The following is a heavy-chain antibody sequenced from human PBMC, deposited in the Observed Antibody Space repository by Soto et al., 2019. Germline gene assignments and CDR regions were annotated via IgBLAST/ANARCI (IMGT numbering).Heavy chain of an antibody. J-gene: IGHJ4*02. Sequence: SETLSLTCTVSGGSISSYYWSWIRQPPGKGLEWIGYIYYSGSTNYNPSLKSRVTISVDTSKNQFSLKLSSVTAADTAVYYCARGTGTNDYWGQGTLVTVSS. CDR2: IYYSGST. V-gene: IGHV4-59*01. D-gene: IGHD1-1*01. CDR3: ARGTGTNDY. CDR1: GGSISSYY.